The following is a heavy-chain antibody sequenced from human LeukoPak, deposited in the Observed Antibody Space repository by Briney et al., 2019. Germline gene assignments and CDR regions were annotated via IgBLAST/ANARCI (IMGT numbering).Heavy chain of an antibody. CDR2: ISSSGSTI. D-gene: IGHD3-10*02. V-gene: IGHV3-48*03. Sequence: GGSLRLSCAASGFTFSSYEMNWVRQAPGKGLEWVSYISSSGSTIYHADSVKGRFTISRDNAKNSLYLQMNSLRAEDTAVYYCAELGITMIGGVWGKGTAVTISS. J-gene: IGHJ6*04. CDR3: AELGITMIGGV. CDR1: GFTFSSYE.